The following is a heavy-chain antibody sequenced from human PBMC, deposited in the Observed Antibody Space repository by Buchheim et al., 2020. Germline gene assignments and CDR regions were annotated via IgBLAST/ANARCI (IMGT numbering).Heavy chain of an antibody. V-gene: IGHV3-23*01. CDR3: VKDWYTSPYGLFDY. CDR2: ISGSGGDT. D-gene: IGHD6-19*01. Sequence: EVQLLESGGGLVQRGGSLRLSCAASGFTFGSYAMTWVRQAPGRGLEWVSGISGSGGDTHYADSVKGRFTMSRDNSKNTLYLQMNSLRAEDTAIYYCVKDWYTSPYGLFDYWGQGTL. J-gene: IGHJ4*02. CDR1: GFTFGSYA.